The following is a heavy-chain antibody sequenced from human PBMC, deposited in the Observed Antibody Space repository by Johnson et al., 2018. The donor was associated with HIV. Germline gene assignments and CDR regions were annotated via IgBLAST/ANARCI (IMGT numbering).Heavy chain of an antibody. Sequence: QVQLVESGGGVVQPGGSLRLSCAASGFTFSSYGMHWVRQAPGKGLEWVAFIRYDGSNKYYADSVKGRFTISRDNSKNTLYLQMNSLRAGYTAVYYCGREVAIGYSYGYLIGAFDSWGQGTMVTVSS. CDR1: GFTFSSYG. D-gene: IGHD5-18*01. CDR2: IRYDGSNK. V-gene: IGHV3-30*02. CDR3: GREVAIGYSYGYLIGAFDS. J-gene: IGHJ3*02.